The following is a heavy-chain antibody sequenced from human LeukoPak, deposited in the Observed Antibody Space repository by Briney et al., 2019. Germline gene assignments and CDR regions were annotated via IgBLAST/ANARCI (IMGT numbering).Heavy chain of an antibody. CDR2: IKQDGSEK. J-gene: IGHJ4*02. D-gene: IGHD3-10*01. V-gene: IGHV3-7*03. CDR1: GFTFSSYW. CDR3: AKRGIVIRAVIIVGFHKEAYYFDY. Sequence: GGSLRLSCAASGFTFSSYWMSWVRQAPGKGLEWVANIKQDGSEKFYVDSVKGRFTISRDNAKNSLYLQMNSLRAEDTAVYFCAKRGIVIRAVIIVGFHKEAYYFDYWGQGALVTVSS.